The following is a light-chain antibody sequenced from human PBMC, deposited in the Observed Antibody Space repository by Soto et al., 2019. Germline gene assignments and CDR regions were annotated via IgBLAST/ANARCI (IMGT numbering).Light chain of an antibody. V-gene: IGLV2-18*02. J-gene: IGLJ1*01. Sequence: SVLTQHPSVSGSPGQSVAISCTGTSSDVGSYNRVSWYQQPPGTAPKLMIYEVSNRPSGVPDRFSGSKSGNTASLTISGLQAEDEADYYCNSYTTANTYVFGTGTKVTV. CDR1: SSDVGSYNR. CDR2: EVS. CDR3: NSYTTANTYV.